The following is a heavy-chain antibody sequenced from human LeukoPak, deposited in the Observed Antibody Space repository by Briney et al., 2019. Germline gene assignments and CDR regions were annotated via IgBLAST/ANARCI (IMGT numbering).Heavy chain of an antibody. V-gene: IGHV3-30*18. J-gene: IGHJ4*02. Sequence: QPGRSLRLSCAASGFTFSSYGMHWVRQAPGKGLEWVAVISYDGSNKYYADSVKGRFTISRDNSKNTLYLQMNSLRADDTAVYYCAKDVGHIVVVIANYFDYWGQGTLVTVSS. CDR2: ISYDGSNK. D-gene: IGHD2-21*01. CDR3: AKDVGHIVVVIANYFDY. CDR1: GFTFSSYG.